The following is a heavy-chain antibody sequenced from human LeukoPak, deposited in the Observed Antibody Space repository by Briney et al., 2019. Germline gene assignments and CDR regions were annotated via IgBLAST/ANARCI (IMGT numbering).Heavy chain of an antibody. CDR1: GYLLSELS. CDR2: FAREVDDT. D-gene: IGHD4-17*01. J-gene: IGHJ4*02. CDR3: TTGMANDYAGNDY. V-gene: IGHV1-24*01. Sequence: ASVKVSCKVSGYLLSELSIHWVRQTAGKGLEWMAGFAREVDDTIYSENFQGRVTMTEDTSTDTAYMELSSLTFDDTAVYYCTTGMANDYAGNDYWGQGTLVTASS.